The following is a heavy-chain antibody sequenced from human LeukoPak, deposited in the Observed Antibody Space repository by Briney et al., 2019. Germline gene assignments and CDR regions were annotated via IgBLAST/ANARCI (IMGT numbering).Heavy chain of an antibody. V-gene: IGHV3-20*04. J-gene: IGHJ4*02. CDR1: GFTFDDYG. Sequence: GGSLRLSCAAPGFTFDDYGMSWVRQAPGKRLEWVSGINWNGGSTGYADSVKGRFTISRDNAKNSLYLQMNSLRAEDTALYYCARVGTYYDILAGYYSTYFDYWGQGTLVTVSS. D-gene: IGHD3-9*01. CDR3: ARVGTYYDILAGYYSTYFDY. CDR2: INWNGGST.